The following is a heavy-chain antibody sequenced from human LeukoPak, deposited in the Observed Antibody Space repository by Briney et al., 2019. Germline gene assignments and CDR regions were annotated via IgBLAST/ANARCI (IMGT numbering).Heavy chain of an antibody. CDR1: GFTFDDYA. V-gene: IGHV3-9*01. J-gene: IGHJ4*02. CDR3: AKDKDYYDSATFDY. CDR2: ISWNSGSI. D-gene: IGHD3-22*01. Sequence: GGSLRLSCAASGFTFDDYAMHWVRQAPGKGLEWVSGISWNSGSIGYADSVKGRFTISRDNAKNSLYLQMNSLRAEDTALYYCAKDKDYYDSATFDYWGQGTLVTVSS.